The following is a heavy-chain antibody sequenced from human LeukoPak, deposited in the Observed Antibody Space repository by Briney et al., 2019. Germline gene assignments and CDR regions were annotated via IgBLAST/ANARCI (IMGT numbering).Heavy chain of an antibody. J-gene: IGHJ5*02. CDR3: ARGGYMVRGVILYQNWFDP. CDR2: IYYSGST. CDR1: GGSISSYY. Sequence: PSETLSLTCTVSGGSISSYYWSWIRQPPGKGLEWIGYIYYSGSTYYNPSLKSRVTISVDTSKNQFSLKLSSVTAADTAVYYCARGGYMVRGVILYQNWFDPWGQGTLVTVSS. D-gene: IGHD3-10*01. V-gene: IGHV4-59*08.